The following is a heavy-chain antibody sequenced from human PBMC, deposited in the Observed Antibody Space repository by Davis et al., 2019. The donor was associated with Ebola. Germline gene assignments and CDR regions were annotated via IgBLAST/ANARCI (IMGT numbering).Heavy chain of an antibody. Sequence: PGGSLRLSCAASGFTFSGSAMHWVRQASGKGLERVGRIRSKANSYATAYAASVKGRFTISRDDSKNTAYLQMNSLKTEDTAVYYCTTGYYDSSGYPWGQGTLVTVSS. V-gene: IGHV3-73*01. D-gene: IGHD3-22*01. CDR2: IRSKANSYAT. CDR1: GFTFSGSA. J-gene: IGHJ5*02. CDR3: TTGYYDSSGYP.